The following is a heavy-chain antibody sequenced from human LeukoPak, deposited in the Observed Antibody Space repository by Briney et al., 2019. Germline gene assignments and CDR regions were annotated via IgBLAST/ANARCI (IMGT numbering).Heavy chain of an antibody. D-gene: IGHD2-15*01. Sequence: GGSLRLSCAASGFTFSSYAMSWVRQAPGKGLEWVSAISGSGGSTYYADSVRGRFTISRDNSKNTLYLQMNSLRAEDTAVYYCAKSERALIVVVILDYWGQGTLVTVSS. J-gene: IGHJ4*02. CDR2: ISGSGGST. V-gene: IGHV3-23*01. CDR1: GFTFSSYA. CDR3: AKSERALIVVVILDY.